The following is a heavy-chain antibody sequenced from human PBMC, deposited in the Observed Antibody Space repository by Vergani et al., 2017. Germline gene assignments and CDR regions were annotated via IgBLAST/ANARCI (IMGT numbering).Heavy chain of an antibody. CDR2: INHSGST. CDR3: ARGGGTAMVAYFDY. Sequence: QVQLQQWGAGLLKPSETLSLTCAVYGGSFSGYYWSWIRPPPGKGLEWIGEINHSGSTNYNPSLKSRVTISVDTSKNQFSLKLSSVTAADTAVYYCARGGGTAMVAYFDYWGQGTLVTVSS. V-gene: IGHV4-34*01. D-gene: IGHD5-18*01. J-gene: IGHJ4*02. CDR1: GGSFSGYY.